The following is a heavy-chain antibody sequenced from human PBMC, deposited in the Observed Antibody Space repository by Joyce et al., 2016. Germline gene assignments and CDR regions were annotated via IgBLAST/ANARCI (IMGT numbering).Heavy chain of an antibody. CDR2: MPPNSGNT. V-gene: IGHV1-8*01. CDR3: ARNKYGTGDFDF. Sequence: QVQLVQSGAEVKKPGASVKVSCKASGYTFTNFDINWVRQAPGQGLEWLGWMPPNSGNTGYAQNFQGRVTMTRDTSISTAYMELSSLRSEDTAVYFGARNKYGTGDFDFWGQGTPVTVSS. CDR1: GYTFTNFD. J-gene: IGHJ4*02. D-gene: IGHD7-27*01.